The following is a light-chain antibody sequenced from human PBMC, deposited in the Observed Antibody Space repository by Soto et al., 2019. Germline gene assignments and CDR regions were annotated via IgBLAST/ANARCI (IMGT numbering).Light chain of an antibody. CDR2: GVT. Sequence: HSVLTQPASVSGSPGQSITISCAGTATDIGGYNYVSWYQHHPGRAPKLIIYGVTNRPSGVSNRFSGSKSGNTASLTISGLQAEDEADYYCCSFTSSSLFGTGTKGTVL. CDR1: ATDIGGYNY. V-gene: IGLV2-14*03. J-gene: IGLJ1*01. CDR3: CSFTSSSL.